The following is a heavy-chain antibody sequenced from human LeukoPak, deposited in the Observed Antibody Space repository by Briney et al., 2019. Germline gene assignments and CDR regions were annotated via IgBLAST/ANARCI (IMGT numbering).Heavy chain of an antibody. CDR2: IYYSGST. D-gene: IGHD3-3*01. J-gene: IGHJ4*02. CDR1: GGSISRYY. CDR3: ARAGQGDFWSGLRYFDY. V-gene: IGHV4-59*01. Sequence: ASETLSLTCTVSGGSISRYYWSWIGQPPGKGLEWIRYIYYSGSTNYNPSLKSRVTISVDASKNHFSLKLSSVTAADTAVHYCARAGQGDFWSGLRYFDYWGQGTLVTVSS.